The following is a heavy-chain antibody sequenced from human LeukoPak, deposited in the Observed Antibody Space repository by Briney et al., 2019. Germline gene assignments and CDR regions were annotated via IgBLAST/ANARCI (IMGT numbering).Heavy chain of an antibody. D-gene: IGHD5-18*01. Sequence: GASVKVSCMASGYTFTSYSISWVRQAPGRGLEWMGWISAYNGNTNYAQKLQGRVTMTTDTSTSTAYMELRSLRSDDTVVYYCARVQRGFTYGNVDYWGQGTLVTVSS. J-gene: IGHJ4*02. CDR1: GYTFTSYS. CDR3: ARVQRGFTYGNVDY. V-gene: IGHV1-18*01. CDR2: ISAYNGNT.